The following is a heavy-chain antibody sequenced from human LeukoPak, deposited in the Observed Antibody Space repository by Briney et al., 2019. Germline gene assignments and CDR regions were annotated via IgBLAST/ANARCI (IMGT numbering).Heavy chain of an antibody. CDR2: IDPNSGGT. J-gene: IGHJ3*02. D-gene: IGHD3-22*01. V-gene: IGHV1-2*06. Sequence: ASVKVSCKASGYTFTGYYIHWVRQAPGQGLEWMGRIDPNSGGTNYAQKFQGRVTMTRDTSISTAYMELSRLRSDDTAVYYCAREGVNYYDSSGVAFDIWGQGTMVTVSS. CDR1: GYTFTGYY. CDR3: AREGVNYYDSSGVAFDI.